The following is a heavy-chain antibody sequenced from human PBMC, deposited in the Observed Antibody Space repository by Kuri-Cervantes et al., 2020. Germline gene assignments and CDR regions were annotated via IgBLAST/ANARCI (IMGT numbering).Heavy chain of an antibody. CDR3: AKEPGEWSSIHYWFDP. D-gene: IGHD3-10*01. Sequence: GGSLRLSCAASGFTVSSNYMSWVRQAPGKGPQWVSAISGSGGSTYYAGSMKGRFTISRDNSKDTLYLQMNSLRAEDTAIYYCAKEPGEWSSIHYWFDPWGQGTLVTVSS. CDR1: GFTVSSNY. V-gene: IGHV3-23*01. J-gene: IGHJ5*02. CDR2: ISGSGGST.